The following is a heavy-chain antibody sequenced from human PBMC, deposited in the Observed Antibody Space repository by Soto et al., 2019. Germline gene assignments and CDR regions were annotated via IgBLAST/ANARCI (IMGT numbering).Heavy chain of an antibody. J-gene: IGHJ4*02. V-gene: IGHV3-15*07. CDR3: TTDSTTVMKASFDY. CDR1: GFTFSNAW. Sequence: GGSLRLSCAASGFTFSNAWMNWVRQAPGKGLEWVGRIKSKTDGGTTDYAAPVKGRFTISRDDSKNTLYLQMNSLKTEDTAVYYCTTDSTTVMKASFDYWGQGTLVTVSS. CDR2: IKSKTDGGTT. D-gene: IGHD4-4*01.